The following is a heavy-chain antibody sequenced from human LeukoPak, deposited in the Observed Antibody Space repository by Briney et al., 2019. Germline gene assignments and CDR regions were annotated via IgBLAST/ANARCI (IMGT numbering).Heavy chain of an antibody. Sequence: GGSLRLSCAASGFTFSTYWMTWVRQAPGKGLEWVANIMQDGSEKNYVDSVKGRFTISRDNAKNSLYLQMNSLRAEDTAVYYCARDNYGSGSCYTYFDYWGQGTLVTVSS. J-gene: IGHJ4*02. D-gene: IGHD3-10*01. CDR1: GFTFSTYW. V-gene: IGHV3-7*01. CDR3: ARDNYGSGSCYTYFDY. CDR2: IMQDGSEK.